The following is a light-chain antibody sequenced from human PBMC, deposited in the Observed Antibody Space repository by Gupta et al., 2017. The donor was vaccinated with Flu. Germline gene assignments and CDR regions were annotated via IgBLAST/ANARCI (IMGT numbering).Light chain of an antibody. V-gene: IGLV1-44*01. CDR1: SSNIVGNL. J-gene: IGLJ3*02. CDR2: CDD. CDR3: SAWDDSMNGRWV. Sequence: VTISCSGSSSNIVGNLVICYQQLPGTDPPLLIVCDDRRPSGIPPRFSCATTCASASLVTSGRQYEDEAADYCSAWDDSMNGRWVFGGGTKLTVL.